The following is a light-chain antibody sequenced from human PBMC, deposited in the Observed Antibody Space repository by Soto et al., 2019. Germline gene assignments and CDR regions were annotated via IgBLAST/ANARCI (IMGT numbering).Light chain of an antibody. J-gene: IGLJ1*01. CDR1: SSDVGDYNY. CDR2: DVT. Sequence: QSVLTQPRSVSGSPGQSVTISCTGTSSDVGDYNYVSWYQQHPGKAPKLMIYDVTRRPSGVPDRFSGSKSGNTASLTISGLQADDEADYYCCSYAGRSSYVFGLGTKLTVL. CDR3: CSYAGRSSYV. V-gene: IGLV2-11*01.